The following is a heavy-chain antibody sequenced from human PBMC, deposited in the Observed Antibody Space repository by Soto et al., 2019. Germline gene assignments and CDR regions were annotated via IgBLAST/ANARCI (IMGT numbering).Heavy chain of an antibody. D-gene: IGHD3-10*01. J-gene: IGHJ6*03. V-gene: IGHV4-34*01. CDR3: ARGLLLWYGELSRRGDHHCYMDV. Sequence: QVQLQQWGAGLLKPSETLSLTCAVYGGSFSGYYWSWIRQPPGKGLGWIGEINHSGSTNYNPSLKSRVTISEDTSKNQFSLKLSSVTAAETAVYYCARGLLLWYGELSRRGDHHCYMDVWGKGTTVTVSS. CDR2: INHSGST. CDR1: GGSFSGYY.